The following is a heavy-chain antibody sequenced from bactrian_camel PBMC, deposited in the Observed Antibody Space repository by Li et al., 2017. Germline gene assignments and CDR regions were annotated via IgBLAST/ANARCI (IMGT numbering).Heavy chain of an antibody. CDR1: ASTYVNINNYC. CDR2: IDSGGKL. D-gene: IGHD3*01. Sequence: QVQLVESGGGSVQAGGSLRLSCAASASTYVNINNYCMAWFRQAPGKERERVAGIDSGGKLMYADSVKGRFTFSRDNAKDTLYLQMNSLKIEDTAVYYCALGSSRQATMTARGKGTQVTVS. J-gene: IGHJ4*01. V-gene: IGHV3S53*01.